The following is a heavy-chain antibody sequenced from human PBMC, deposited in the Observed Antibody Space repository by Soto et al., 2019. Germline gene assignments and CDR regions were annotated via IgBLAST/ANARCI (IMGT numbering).Heavy chain of an antibody. CDR3: ASRRNVYGDYVGFDI. D-gene: IGHD4-17*01. Sequence: QLQLQESGPGLVKPSETLSLTCTVSGGSISRSNYFWGWIRQPPGKGLEWIASIYYGGSTYDHPSLKSRVTISVDTSKNQFSLKLSSVTAADTAVYYCASRRNVYGDYVGFDIWGQGTMVTVS. V-gene: IGHV4-39*01. J-gene: IGHJ3*02. CDR2: IYYGGST. CDR1: GGSISRSNYF.